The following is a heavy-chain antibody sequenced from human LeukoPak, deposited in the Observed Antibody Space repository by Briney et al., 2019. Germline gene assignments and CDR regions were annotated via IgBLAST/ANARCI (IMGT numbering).Heavy chain of an antibody. Sequence: SVKVSCKASGGTFSSYAISWVRPAPGQGLEWMGGIIPIFGTANYAQKFQGRVTITADESTSTAYMELSSLRSEDTAVYYCARGYSSGWSPEYFQHWGQGTLVTVSS. V-gene: IGHV1-69*13. CDR1: GGTFSSYA. CDR3: ARGYSSGWSPEYFQH. J-gene: IGHJ1*01. D-gene: IGHD6-19*01. CDR2: IIPIFGTA.